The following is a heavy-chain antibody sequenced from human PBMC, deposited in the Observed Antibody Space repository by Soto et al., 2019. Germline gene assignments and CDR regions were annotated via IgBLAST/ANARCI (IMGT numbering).Heavy chain of an antibody. J-gene: IGHJ6*02. CDR1: GGSISSGDYY. D-gene: IGHD3-10*01. CDR2: IYYSGST. Sequence: SETLSLTCTVSGGSISSGDYYWSWIRQPPGKGLEWIGYIYYSGSTYYNPSLKSRVTILVDTSKNQFSLKLSSVTAADTAVYYCARDIRFGEIYYYYYGMDVWGQGTTVTVSS. V-gene: IGHV4-30-4*01. CDR3: ARDIRFGEIYYYYYGMDV.